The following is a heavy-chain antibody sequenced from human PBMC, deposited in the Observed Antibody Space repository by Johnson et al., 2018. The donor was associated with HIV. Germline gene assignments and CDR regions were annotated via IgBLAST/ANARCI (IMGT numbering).Heavy chain of an antibody. CDR3: ARDRGYWDAFDI. D-gene: IGHD3-22*01. J-gene: IGHJ3*02. V-gene: IGHV3-11*04. Sequence: QELLVESGGGLVKPGGSLRLSCVASGFTFSDYYMTWIRQAPRKGLEWVSYISSSGSTIYYADSVKGRFSISRDNAKNSLYLQMNSLRAEDTAVYYCARDRGYWDAFDIWGQGTMVIVSS. CDR2: ISSSGSTI. CDR1: GFTFSDYY.